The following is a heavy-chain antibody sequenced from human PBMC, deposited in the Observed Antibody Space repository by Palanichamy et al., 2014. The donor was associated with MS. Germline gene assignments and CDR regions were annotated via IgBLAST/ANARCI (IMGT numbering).Heavy chain of an antibody. D-gene: IGHD6-19*01. CDR3: ARELSGWYYYYYMDV. CDR1: GFTFSSYG. J-gene: IGHJ6*03. CDR2: IWYDGSNK. V-gene: IGHV3-33*08. Sequence: QVQAGGGRGGGVVQPGRSLRLSCAASGFTFSSYGMHWVRQAPGKGLEWVAVIWYDGSNKYYADSVKGRFTISRDNSKNTLYLQMNSLRAEDTAVYYCARELSGWYYYYYMDVWGKGTTVTVSS.